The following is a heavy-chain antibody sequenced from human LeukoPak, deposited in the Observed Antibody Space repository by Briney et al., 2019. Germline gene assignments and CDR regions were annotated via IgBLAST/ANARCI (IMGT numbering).Heavy chain of an antibody. CDR3: AVGSGSPYSGYDTPSPCDY. CDR2: IYSGGST. V-gene: IGHV3-66*02. CDR1: GFTVSSNY. Sequence: GGSLRLSCAASGFTVSSNYMSWVRQAPGKGLEWVSVIYSGGSTYYADSVKGRFTISRDNSKNTLYLQMNSLRAEDTAVYYCAVGSGSPYSGYDTPSPCDYWGQGTLVTVSS. J-gene: IGHJ4*02. D-gene: IGHD5-12*01.